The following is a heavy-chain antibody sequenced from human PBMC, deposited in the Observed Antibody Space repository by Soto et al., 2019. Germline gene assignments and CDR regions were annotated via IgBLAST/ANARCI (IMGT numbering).Heavy chain of an antibody. Sequence: GASVKVSCKASGYTFTAYYLYWVRQAPGHGLEWMGWINPNSGDTNIAQRFQGRVTMTRDTSMTTAYMEVSRLRSDDTAVYYCATMYYDTSPAGMDVWGQGTTVTVSS. CDR2: INPNSGDT. V-gene: IGHV1-2*02. CDR1: GYTFTAYY. D-gene: IGHD3-3*01. CDR3: ATMYYDTSPAGMDV. J-gene: IGHJ6*02.